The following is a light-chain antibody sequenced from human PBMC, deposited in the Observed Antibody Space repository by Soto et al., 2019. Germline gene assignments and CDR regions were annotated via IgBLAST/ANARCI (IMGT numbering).Light chain of an antibody. CDR1: QSVSSSY. Sequence: EIVLTQSPGTLSLSPGERATLSCRASQSVSSSYLAWYQQRPGQAPSLLIYGASSRATGIPARFSGSGSGTEFTLTISSLQSEDFAVYYCQQSNNWPWTFGQGTKVDIK. CDR3: QQSNNWPWT. J-gene: IGKJ1*01. V-gene: IGKV3D-15*01. CDR2: GAS.